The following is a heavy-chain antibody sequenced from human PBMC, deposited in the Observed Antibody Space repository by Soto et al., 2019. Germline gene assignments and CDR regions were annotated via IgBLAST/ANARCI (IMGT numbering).Heavy chain of an antibody. CDR2: INPATGAA. CDR3: ARGGGVGVAGSAAVAM. J-gene: IGHJ3*02. V-gene: IGHV1-2*02. D-gene: IGHD3-3*01. CDR1: GYPVTAYY. Sequence: QLHLVQSGAVVKKPGASVTVSCSASGYPVTAYYMHWVRQAPGRGLERMGGINPATGAAKYTQTLQGRVTLTREPSTSRGFRELSGLTSVETGVFFCARGGGVGVAGSAAVAMWGPGNVVTVS.